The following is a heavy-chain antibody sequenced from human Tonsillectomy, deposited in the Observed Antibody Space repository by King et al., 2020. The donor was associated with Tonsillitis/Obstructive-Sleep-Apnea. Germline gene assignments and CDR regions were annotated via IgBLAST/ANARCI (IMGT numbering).Heavy chain of an antibody. D-gene: IGHD2-2*01. CDR2: ISSDGNNK. Sequence: VQLVESGGGVVQPGRSLRVSCTASGFTFKNSTLHWIRQAPGKGLEWVAVISSDGNNKYYTDSVKGRFTLTRDNSKTTLYLRMNSRRTEDTAIYYCARAFPGLYWNCISCYDSLVFDYSGPGTLVTVSS. V-gene: IGHV3-30*04. J-gene: IGHJ4*02. CDR1: GFTFKNST. CDR3: ARAFPGLYWNCISCYDSLVFDY.